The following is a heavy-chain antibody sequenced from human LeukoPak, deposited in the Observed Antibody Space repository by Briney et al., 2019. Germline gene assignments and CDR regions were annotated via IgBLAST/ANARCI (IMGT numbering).Heavy chain of an antibody. D-gene: IGHD2-2*01. V-gene: IGHV1-2*02. CDR3: ARESIIPAARGDY. Sequence: ASVKVSYKASGYTFTGYFIHWVRQVPGQGLEWMGWINPNSVGTNYAQKFQGRVTMTRDTSTNTAYMELSRLRSDDTAIYYCARESIIPAARGDYWGQGTLVTVSS. J-gene: IGHJ4*02. CDR2: INPNSVGT. CDR1: GYTFTGYF.